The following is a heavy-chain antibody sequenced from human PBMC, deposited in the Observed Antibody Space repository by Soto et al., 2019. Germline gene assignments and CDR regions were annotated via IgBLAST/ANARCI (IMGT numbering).Heavy chain of an antibody. Sequence: ASVKVSCKASGGTFSSYTISWVRQAPGQGLEWMGRIIPILGIANYAQKFQGRVTITADKSTSTAYMELSSLRSEDTAVYYCARAGYCSSTSCYKVGGYFDYWGQGTLVTVSS. CDR1: GGTFSSYT. V-gene: IGHV1-69*02. CDR3: ARAGYCSSTSCYKVGGYFDY. J-gene: IGHJ4*02. D-gene: IGHD2-2*02. CDR2: IIPILGIA.